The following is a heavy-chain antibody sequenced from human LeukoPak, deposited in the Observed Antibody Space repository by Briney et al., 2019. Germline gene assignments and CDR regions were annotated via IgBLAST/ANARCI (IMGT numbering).Heavy chain of an antibody. V-gene: IGHV1-18*01. Sequence: ASVKVSCKATSYISRVRQAPGQGLEWMGWIGSYAGDTYYAQKFQGRVTVTTDTSSSTAYMELRSLRPDDTAVYYCARDFWNFGDSRGYYRDFDSWGQGTLVTVSS. CDR1: TSY. D-gene: IGHD3-22*01. J-gene: IGHJ5*01. CDR2: IGSYAGDT. CDR3: ARDFWNFGDSRGYYRDFDS.